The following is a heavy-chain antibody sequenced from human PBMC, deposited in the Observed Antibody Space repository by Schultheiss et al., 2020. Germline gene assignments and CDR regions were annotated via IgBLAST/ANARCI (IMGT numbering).Heavy chain of an antibody. CDR2: MYDSGSS. CDR1: GDSISSYY. D-gene: IGHD3-16*01. V-gene: IGHV4-59*01. Sequence: SQTLSLTCGVSGDSISSYYWSWVRQPPGKGLEWIGFMYDSGSSKYNPSLKSRVTISRDTSKNQLSLSLTSATAADTAVYYCARYSLRLMFDYWGQGTLGTVSS. CDR3: ARYSLRLMFDY. J-gene: IGHJ4*02.